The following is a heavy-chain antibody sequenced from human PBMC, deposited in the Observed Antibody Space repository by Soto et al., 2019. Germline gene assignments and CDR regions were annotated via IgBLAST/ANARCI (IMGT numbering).Heavy chain of an antibody. J-gene: IGHJ4*02. CDR2: IRVAQNSP. Sequence: QVQLVQSGAEVKEPGASVRVSCKTSGYTFTSHTLHWARQAPGQGLEWMGWIRVAQNSPRYAQRFQGRVTFSTDTSATTGYKELSDLKREDTAIYLCAREPEDGVPGDYWGQGTLVAVSS. D-gene: IGHD2-8*01. CDR3: AREPEDGVPGDY. V-gene: IGHV1-3*01. CDR1: GYTFTSHT.